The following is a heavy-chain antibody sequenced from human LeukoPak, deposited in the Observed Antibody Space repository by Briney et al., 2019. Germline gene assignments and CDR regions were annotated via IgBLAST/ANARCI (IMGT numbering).Heavy chain of an antibody. CDR2: IYYSGYT. J-gene: IGHJ4*02. Sequence: SQTLSLTCSVSGGSISSSSYYWGWIRQPPGKGLEWIGSIYYSGYTYYNPSLESRVTISVDTSKNQFSLKLSSVTAADTAIYYCAKHYMGSSYNRGLDYWGQGTLVTVSS. CDR3: AKHYMGSSYNRGLDY. V-gene: IGHV4-39*01. D-gene: IGHD3-10*01. CDR1: GGSISSSSYY.